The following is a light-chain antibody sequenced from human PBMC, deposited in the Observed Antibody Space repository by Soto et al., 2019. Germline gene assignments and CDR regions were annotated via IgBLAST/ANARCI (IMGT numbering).Light chain of an antibody. V-gene: IGLV2-14*03. J-gene: IGLJ2*01. CDR3: SSYTSSSTVI. CDR2: DVR. Sequence: QSALTQPASVSGSPGQSITISCTGTSSDVGGYNFVSWYQQHPGKAPKFIIYDVRNRPSGVSNRFSGSRSGNTASLTISGPQGEDEADYYCSSYTSSSTVIFGGGTKLTVL. CDR1: SSDVGGYNF.